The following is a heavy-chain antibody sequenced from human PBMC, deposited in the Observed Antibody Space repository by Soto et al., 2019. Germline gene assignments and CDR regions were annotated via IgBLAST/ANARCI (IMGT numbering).Heavy chain of an antibody. CDR1: GFTFSSYA. J-gene: IGHJ4*02. CDR3: ATDSGGAVAGFY. V-gene: IGHV3-23*01. CDR2: ISASGGST. D-gene: IGHD6-19*01. Sequence: GGSLRLSCAASGFTFSSYAMTWVRQAPGKGLQWVSAISASGGSTFYADSVKGRFTISRDNSKNTLYLQVNSLRAEDTAIYYCATDSGGAVAGFYWSQGTLVTVSS.